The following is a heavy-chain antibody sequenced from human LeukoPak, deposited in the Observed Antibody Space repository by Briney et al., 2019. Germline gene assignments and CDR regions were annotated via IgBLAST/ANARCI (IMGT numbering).Heavy chain of an antibody. CDR3: ARDEGDYVWGSDRPY. Sequence: GGSLRLSCAASGFTFSSYEMNWVRQAPGKGLEWVSYISSSGSTIYYADSVKGRFTISRDNAKNSLYLQMNSLRAEDTAVYYCARDEGDYVWGSDRPYWGQGTRVTVSS. V-gene: IGHV3-48*03. D-gene: IGHD3-16*02. J-gene: IGHJ4*02. CDR1: GFTFSSYE. CDR2: ISSSGSTI.